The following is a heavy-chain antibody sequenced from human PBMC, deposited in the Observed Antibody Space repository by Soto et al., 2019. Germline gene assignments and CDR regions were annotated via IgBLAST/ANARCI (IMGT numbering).Heavy chain of an antibody. CDR1: GGYISTSSYY. CDR2: IYYSGTT. J-gene: IGHJ5*02. CDR3: VRHDPGMELYSPFEP. Sequence: PSETLSLTCTVSGGYISTSSYYWGWIRQPPGKGLEWIGSIYYSGTTYYNPSLKSRGTISVDTSKNQFSLKLSSVTAVDTAVYYCVRHDPGMELYSPFEPLGQGTLVTVAS. D-gene: IGHD1-26*01. V-gene: IGHV4-39*01.